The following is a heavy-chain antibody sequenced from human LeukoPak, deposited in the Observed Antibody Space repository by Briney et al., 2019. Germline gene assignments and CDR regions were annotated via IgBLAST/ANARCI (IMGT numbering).Heavy chain of an antibody. J-gene: IGHJ4*02. CDR1: GFTFSSYA. V-gene: IGHV3-23*01. CDR3: ACLRGPSDY. Sequence: GGSLRLSCAASGFTFSSYAMSWVRQAPGKGLEWVSAISGSGGSTYYADSVKGRFTISRDNSKNTLYLQMNSLTADDTAVYFCACLRGPSDYWGQGTLVTVSS. D-gene: IGHD4-17*01. CDR2: ISGSGGST.